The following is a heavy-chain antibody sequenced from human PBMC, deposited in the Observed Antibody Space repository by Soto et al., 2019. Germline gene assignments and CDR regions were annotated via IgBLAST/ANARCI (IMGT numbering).Heavy chain of an antibody. CDR3: LYQYSSSYITSSYGMDV. CDR1: GYTFTSYD. CDR2: MNPNSGNT. Sequence: ASVKVSCKASGYTFTSYDINWVRQATGQGLEWKGWMNPNSGNTGYAQKFQGRVTITADESTSTAYMELSSLRSEDTAVYYALYQYSSSYITSSYGMDVWGQGTTVTVSS. J-gene: IGHJ6*02. D-gene: IGHD6-13*01. V-gene: IGHV1-8*01.